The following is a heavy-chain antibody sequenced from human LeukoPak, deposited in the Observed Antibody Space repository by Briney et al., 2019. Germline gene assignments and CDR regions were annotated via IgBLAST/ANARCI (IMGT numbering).Heavy chain of an antibody. CDR3: ARGRPGWLLRCFFDY. J-gene: IGHJ4*02. CDR1: GGSFSGYY. V-gene: IGHV4-34*01. Sequence: SETLSLTCAVYGGSFSGYYWSWIRQPPGKGLERIGEINHSGSTNYNPSLKSRVTISVDTSKNQFSLKLSSVTAADTAVYYCARGRPGWLLRCFFDYWGQGTLVTVSS. D-gene: IGHD3-22*01. CDR2: INHSGST.